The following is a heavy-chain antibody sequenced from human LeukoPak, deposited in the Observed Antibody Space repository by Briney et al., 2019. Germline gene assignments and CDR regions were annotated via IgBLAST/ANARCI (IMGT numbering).Heavy chain of an antibody. CDR1: GGSISSYY. CDR3: ARVGPAAVLDALDI. J-gene: IGHJ3*02. D-gene: IGHD6-25*01. CDR2: IYYSGST. Sequence: PSETLSLTCTVSGGSISSYYWSWIRQPPGKGLEWIGYIYYSGSTNYNPSLKSRVTISVDTSKNQFSLKLSSVTAADTAVYYCARVGPAAVLDALDIWGQGTMVTVSS. V-gene: IGHV4-59*01.